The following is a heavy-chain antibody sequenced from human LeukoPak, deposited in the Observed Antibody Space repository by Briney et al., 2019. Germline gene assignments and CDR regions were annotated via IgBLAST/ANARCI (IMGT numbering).Heavy chain of an antibody. CDR3: AKDEYSGSYNAFDI. CDR2: ISGSGGST. D-gene: IGHD1-26*01. CDR1: GFTVSSNY. J-gene: IGHJ3*02. Sequence: GGSLRLSCAVSGFTVSSNYMSWVRQAPGKGLEWVSAISGSGGSTYYADSVKGRFTISRDNSKNTLYLQMNSLRAEDTAVYYCAKDEYSGSYNAFDIWGQGTMVTVSS. V-gene: IGHV3-23*01.